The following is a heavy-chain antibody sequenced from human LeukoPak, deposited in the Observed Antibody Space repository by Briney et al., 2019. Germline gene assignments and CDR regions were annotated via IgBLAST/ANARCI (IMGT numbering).Heavy chain of an antibody. Sequence: PGGSLRLPCAASGFTFSSYSMNWVRQAPGKGLEWVSYISSSSSTIYYADSVKGRFTISRDNAKNSLYLQMNSLRAEDTAVYYCGAGYSSGWYRWGQGTLVTVSS. CDR3: GAGYSSGWYR. D-gene: IGHD6-19*01. V-gene: IGHV3-48*01. J-gene: IGHJ5*02. CDR2: ISSSSSTI. CDR1: GFTFSSYS.